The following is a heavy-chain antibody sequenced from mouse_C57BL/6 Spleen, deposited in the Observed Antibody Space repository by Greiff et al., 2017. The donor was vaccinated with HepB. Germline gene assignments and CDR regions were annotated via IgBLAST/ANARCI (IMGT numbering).Heavy chain of an antibody. CDR1: GYTFTSYW. CDR2: IDPSDSYT. J-gene: IGHJ1*03. Sequence: QVQLQQPGAELVKPGASVKLSCKASGYTFTSYWMQWVKQRPGQGLEWIGEIDPSDSYTNYNQKFKGKATLTVDTSSSTAYMQLSSLTSEDSAVYYCARRNYGSSDNWYFDVWGTGTTVTVSS. V-gene: IGHV1-50*01. D-gene: IGHD1-1*01. CDR3: ARRNYGSSDNWYFDV.